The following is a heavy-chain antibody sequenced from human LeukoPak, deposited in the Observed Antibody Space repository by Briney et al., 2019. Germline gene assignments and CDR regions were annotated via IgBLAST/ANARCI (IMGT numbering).Heavy chain of an antibody. CDR3: ARQDRSSVHYRGMDV. V-gene: IGHV6-1*01. CDR2: TYYRSKWCN. CDR1: GDSVSSNSAT. Sequence: SQTLSLTCAISGDSVSSNSATWNWIRQSPSRGLEWLGRTYYRSKWCNDYALSVKSRITINPDTSKNQFSLQLNSVTPEDTAVYYCARQDRSSVHYRGMDVWGQGTTVTVSS. J-gene: IGHJ6*02. D-gene: IGHD6-6*01.